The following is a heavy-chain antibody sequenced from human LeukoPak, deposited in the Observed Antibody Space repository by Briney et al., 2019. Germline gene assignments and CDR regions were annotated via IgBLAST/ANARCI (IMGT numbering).Heavy chain of an antibody. CDR1: GFTFSSCA. J-gene: IGHJ4*02. V-gene: IGHV3-23*01. Sequence: GGSLRLSCAASGFTFSSCAMTWVRQAPGQGLEWVSSIGTTGGSTHYADSVKGRFTISRDNSKNTLYLQMNSLRAEDTALYYCAKRDDYSNLFDYWGQGTLVTVSS. CDR2: IGTTGGST. CDR3: AKRDDYSNLFDY. D-gene: IGHD4-11*01.